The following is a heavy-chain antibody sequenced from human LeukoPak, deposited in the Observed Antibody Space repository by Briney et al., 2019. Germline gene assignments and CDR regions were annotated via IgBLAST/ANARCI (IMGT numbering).Heavy chain of an antibody. CDR1: GSTFSSYA. CDR3: AKDFSGWLQLSLDY. V-gene: IGHV3-23*01. J-gene: IGHJ4*02. CDR2: ISGSGGST. Sequence: GGSLRLSCAASGSTFSSYAMSWVRQAPGKGLEWVSAISGSGGSTYYADSVKGRFTISRDNSKNTLYLQMNSLGAEDTAVYYCAKDFSGWLQLSLDYWGQGTLVTVSS. D-gene: IGHD5-24*01.